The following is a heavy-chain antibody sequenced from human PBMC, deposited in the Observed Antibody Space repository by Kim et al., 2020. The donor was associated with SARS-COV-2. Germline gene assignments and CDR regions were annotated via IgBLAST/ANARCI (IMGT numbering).Heavy chain of an antibody. CDR1: GFTVSNNY. Sequence: GGSLRLSCAASGFTVSNNYMHWVRQAPGKGLEWVSVIYSGGSTYHSDAVEDRLSITRDNSKNKTHFLMNSLRAVDTAAYYCSTTTTVNTDYYGMDVWGQG. J-gene: IGHJ6*02. CDR3: STTTTVNTDYYGMDV. CDR2: IYSGGST. V-gene: IGHV3-53*01. D-gene: IGHD4-17*01.